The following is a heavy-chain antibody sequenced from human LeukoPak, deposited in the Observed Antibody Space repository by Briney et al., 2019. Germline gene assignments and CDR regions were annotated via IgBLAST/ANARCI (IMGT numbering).Heavy chain of an antibody. CDR2: IYPADSDT. J-gene: IGHJ4*02. D-gene: IGHD2-21*02. CDR1: GYAFTDYY. Sequence: GESLKISCQGSGYAFTDYYIGWLRQMPGKGLEWMGIIYPADSDTRYSPSFQGQVTISADKSISTAYLQWRSLKASDTAMYFCARQRRYCGGDCYSGYFDYWGQGTLVTVSS. CDR3: ARQRRYCGGDCYSGYFDY. V-gene: IGHV5-51*01.